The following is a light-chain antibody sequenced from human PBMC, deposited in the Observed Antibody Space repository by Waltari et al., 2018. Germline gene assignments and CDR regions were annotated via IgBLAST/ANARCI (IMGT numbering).Light chain of an antibody. Sequence: IQMTQSPSSLSASVGDKVTVTCQASQNIKSSLAWYQLKPAKAPKPLIYEASILENGVPSRFSGSGSATNFTLTISSLQPEDFATYYCQHYNNAPYNFGRGTRVELK. J-gene: IGKJ2*01. V-gene: IGKV1D-13*01. CDR3: QHYNNAPYN. CDR1: QNIKSS. CDR2: EAS.